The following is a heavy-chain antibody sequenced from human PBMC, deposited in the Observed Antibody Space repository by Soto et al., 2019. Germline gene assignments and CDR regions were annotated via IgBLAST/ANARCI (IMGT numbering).Heavy chain of an antibody. J-gene: IGHJ5*02. CDR2: ISTYNGNT. Sequence: ASVKVSCKASGYTFSSDGISWVRQAPGEGLEWMGWISTYNGNTDYAQNFQGRVTLTTDTSTSTAYMELRSLRSDDTAVYYCARPPLGYCDSTTCPNWFDPWGQGTLVTVSS. D-gene: IGHD2-2*01. CDR1: GYTFSSDG. V-gene: IGHV1-18*04. CDR3: ARPPLGYCDSTTCPNWFDP.